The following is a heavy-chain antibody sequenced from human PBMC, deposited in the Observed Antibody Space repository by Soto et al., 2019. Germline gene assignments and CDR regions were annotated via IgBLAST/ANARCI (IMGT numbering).Heavy chain of an antibody. CDR1: GFSFRYAW. J-gene: IGHJ4*02. V-gene: IGHV3-7*01. D-gene: IGHD2-2*01. CDR3: ATNAF. CDR2: IKKDGSEK. Sequence: PGGSLRLSCAASGFSFRYAWMSWVRQAPGKGPEWVAKIKKDGSEKYYVDSVKGRFTISRDNARSSLYLQMNSLTADDTAVYYCATNAFWGQGSLVTVSS.